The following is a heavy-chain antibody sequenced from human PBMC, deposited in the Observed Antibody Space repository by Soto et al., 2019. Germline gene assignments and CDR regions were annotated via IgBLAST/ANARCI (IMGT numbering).Heavy chain of an antibody. CDR3: ANVPRDFAWLLDLAYFDY. CDR2: ISAAGGTT. D-gene: IGHD3-9*01. CDR1: GFTFDTNG. V-gene: IGHV3-23*01. J-gene: IGHJ4*02. Sequence: GGSLRLSCAASGFTFDTNGMTWVRQAPGKGLEWVSAISAAGGTTYYADPVKGRFTISRDNSKNMLYLQMNSLRAEDTAVYYCANVPRDFAWLLDLAYFDYWGQGTPVTVSS.